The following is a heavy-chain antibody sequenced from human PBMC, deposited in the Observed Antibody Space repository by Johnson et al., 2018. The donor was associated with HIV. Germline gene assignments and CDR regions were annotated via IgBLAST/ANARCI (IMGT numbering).Heavy chain of an antibody. CDR1: GFTFGDYA. D-gene: IGHD3-16*02. CDR3: TTAIVIDAFDI. Sequence: VQLVESGGGLVQPGRSLRLSCTTSGFTFGDYAMSWVRQAPGKGLEWVSYIRSRAYGGTSEYAASLKGRFTISRDDSRSIAYLQMNSLTTEDTAVYYCTTAIVIDAFDIWGQGTMVTVSS. V-gene: IGHV3-49*04. J-gene: IGHJ3*02. CDR2: IRSRAYGGTS.